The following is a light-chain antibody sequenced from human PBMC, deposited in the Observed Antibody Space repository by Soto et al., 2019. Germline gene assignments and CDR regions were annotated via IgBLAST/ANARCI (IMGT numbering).Light chain of an antibody. Sequence: QSVLTQPPSASGTPGQRVIISCSGSSSNIGGNYVYWYQQLPGTAPELLIYRNDQRPSGVPDRFSGSKSGTSVSLAISGLRSEDEGDYHCAAWDDSLSGPVFGGGTQLPVL. V-gene: IGLV1-47*01. CDR2: RND. CDR1: SSNIGGNY. J-gene: IGLJ2*01. CDR3: AAWDDSLSGPV.